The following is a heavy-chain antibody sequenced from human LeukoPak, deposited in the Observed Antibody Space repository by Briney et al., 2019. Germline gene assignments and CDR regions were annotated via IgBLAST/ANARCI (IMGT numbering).Heavy chain of an antibody. Sequence: ASVKVSCKASGYTFTGYYMHWMRQAPRQGLEWMGWINPNSGGTNYAQKFQGRVTMTRDTSISTAYMELSRLRSDDTAVYYCARDIAAVGTGFDYWGQGTLVTVSS. CDR3: ARDIAAVGTGFDY. J-gene: IGHJ4*02. CDR2: INPNSGGT. D-gene: IGHD6-13*01. V-gene: IGHV1-2*02. CDR1: GYTFTGYY.